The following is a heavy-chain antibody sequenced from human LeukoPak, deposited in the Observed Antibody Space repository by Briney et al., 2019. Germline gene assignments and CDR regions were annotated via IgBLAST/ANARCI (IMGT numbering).Heavy chain of an antibody. Sequence: ASVKVSCKASGYTFTGYYMHWVRQAPGQGLEWMGWINPNSGGTNYAQKFQGRVTITRDTSASTAYMELSSLRSEDTAVYYCATRTLYSGYDPLDYWGQGTLVTVSS. J-gene: IGHJ4*02. CDR3: ATRTLYSGYDPLDY. CDR1: GYTFTGYY. D-gene: IGHD5-12*01. CDR2: INPNSGGT. V-gene: IGHV1-2*02.